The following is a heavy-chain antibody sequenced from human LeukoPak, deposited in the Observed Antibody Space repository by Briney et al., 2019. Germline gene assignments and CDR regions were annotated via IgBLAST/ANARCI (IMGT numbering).Heavy chain of an antibody. CDR3: ARDDGWFGELLYYYYYGMDV. D-gene: IGHD3-10*01. J-gene: IGHJ6*02. V-gene: IGHV3-21*01. CDR2: ISSSSSYI. CDR1: GFTFSSYS. Sequence: PGGSLRLSCAASGFTFSSYSMNWVRQAPGKGLERVSSISSSSSYIYYADSVKGRFTISRDNAKNSLYLQMNSLRAEDTAVYYCARDDGWFGELLYYYYYGMDVWGQGTTVTVSS.